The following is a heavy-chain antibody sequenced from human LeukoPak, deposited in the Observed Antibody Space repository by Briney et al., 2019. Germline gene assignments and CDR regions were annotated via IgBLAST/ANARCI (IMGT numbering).Heavy chain of an antibody. V-gene: IGHV3-74*01. J-gene: IGHJ6*03. Sequence: GGSMRLSCAASGFIFTDYWMHWVRQAPGKELVWVARIRGDGRATTYADSVKGRFTISRDNSKKIVYLQMDSLRVDDTAVYYCARGGYQPYYYMDVWGTGTTVTVSS. CDR2: IRGDGRAT. CDR3: ARGGYQPYYYMDV. D-gene: IGHD2-2*01. CDR1: GFIFTDYW.